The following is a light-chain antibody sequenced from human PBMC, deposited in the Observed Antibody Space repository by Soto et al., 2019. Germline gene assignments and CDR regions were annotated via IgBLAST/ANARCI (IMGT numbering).Light chain of an antibody. J-gene: IGLJ3*02. V-gene: IGLV1-47*02. CDR2: SNS. CDR1: RSNIGTNY. CDR3: AAWDDILSGPV. Sequence: QSVLTQPPSASGTPGQRVTISCSGRRSNIGTNYVYWYQQFPGTAPKLLIYSNSHRPSGVPDRFSGSKSGTSASLAISGLRSDDEADYYCAAWDDILSGPVFGGGTKLTVL.